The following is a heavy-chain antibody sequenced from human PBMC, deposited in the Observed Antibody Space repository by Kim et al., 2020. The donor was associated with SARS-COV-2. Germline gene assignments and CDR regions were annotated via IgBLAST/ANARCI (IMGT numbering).Heavy chain of an antibody. CDR2: VSGRGDQT. CDR3: AKSRGDLWGGYGHGFDP. CDR1: GFTFDNYA. J-gene: IGHJ5*02. D-gene: IGHD3-16*01. V-gene: IGHV3-23*01. Sequence: GGSLRLSCAASGFTFDNYAMSWVRQAPGKGLEWVSSVSGRGDQTQYADSVKGRFTISRDNSRNTLHRQMNNRGAEDAALYYCAKSRGDLWGGYGHGFDP.